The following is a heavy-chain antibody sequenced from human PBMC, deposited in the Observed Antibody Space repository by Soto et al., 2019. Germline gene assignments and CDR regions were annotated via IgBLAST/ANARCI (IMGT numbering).Heavy chain of an antibody. Sequence: ASVKDSCKASGYTFTNYGISWVRQAPGQGLEWMGWINTYNGNTNHAQKLQGRVTMTTDTSTSTAYMELRSLRSDDTAVYYCARGVGSGTYYNQYNWFDPWGQGTLVTVS. J-gene: IGHJ5*02. CDR1: GYTFTNYG. D-gene: IGHD3-10*01. V-gene: IGHV1-18*01. CDR3: ARGVGSGTYYNQYNWFDP. CDR2: INTYNGNT.